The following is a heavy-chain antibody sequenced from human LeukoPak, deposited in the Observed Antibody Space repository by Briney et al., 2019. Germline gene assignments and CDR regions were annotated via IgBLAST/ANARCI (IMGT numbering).Heavy chain of an antibody. V-gene: IGHV4-34*01. J-gene: IGHJ4*02. CDR3: ARGEYFDCSYRSQYYFDY. Sequence: SETLSLTCAVYGGSFSGYYWSWIRQPPGKGLEWIVEINHSGSTNYNPSLKSRVTISVDTSKNQFSLKLSSVTAADTAVYYCARGEYFDCSYRSQYYFDYWGQGTLVTVSS. D-gene: IGHD3-9*01. CDR2: INHSGST. CDR1: GGSFSGYY.